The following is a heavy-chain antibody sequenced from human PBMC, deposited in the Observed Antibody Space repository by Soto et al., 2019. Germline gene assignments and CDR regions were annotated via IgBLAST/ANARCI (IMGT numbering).Heavy chain of an antibody. Sequence: PSETLSLTCTVSGGSISSYYWSWIRQPPGKGLEWIGYIYYSGSTNYNPSLKSRVTISVDTSKNQFSLKLSSVTAADTAVYYCARERGSPSPFDYWGQGTLVTVSS. V-gene: IGHV4-59*01. J-gene: IGHJ4*02. CDR1: GGSISSYY. CDR2: IYYSGST. CDR3: ARERGSPSPFDY. D-gene: IGHD1-26*01.